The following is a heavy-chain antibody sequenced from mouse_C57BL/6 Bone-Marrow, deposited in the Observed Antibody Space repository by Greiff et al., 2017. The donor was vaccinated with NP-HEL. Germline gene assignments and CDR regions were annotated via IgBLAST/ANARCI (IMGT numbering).Heavy chain of an antibody. V-gene: IGHV1-80*01. CDR1: GYAFSSYW. CDR2: LYPGDGDT. J-gene: IGHJ1*03. CDR3: ARWGSLYWYFDV. D-gene: IGHD1-1*02. Sequence: QVQLQQSGAELVKPGASVKISCKASGYAFSSYWMNWVKQRPGKGLEWIGQLYPGDGDTNYNGKFKGKATLTADKSSSTAYMQLSSLTSEDSAVYFCARWGSLYWYFDVWGTGTTVTVSS.